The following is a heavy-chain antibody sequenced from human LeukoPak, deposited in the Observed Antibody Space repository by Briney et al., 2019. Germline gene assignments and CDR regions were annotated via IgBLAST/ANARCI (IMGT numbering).Heavy chain of an antibody. D-gene: IGHD1-1*01. CDR3: ARDWLNDGVFQH. V-gene: IGHV4-39*07. CDR1: GGSISSSSYY. Sequence: SETLSLTCTVSGGSISSSSYYWGWIRQPPGKGLEWIGSIYYSGSTYYNPSLKSRVTISVDTSKNQFSLKLSSVTAADTAVYYCARDWLNDGVFQHWGQGTLVTVSS. J-gene: IGHJ1*01. CDR2: IYYSGST.